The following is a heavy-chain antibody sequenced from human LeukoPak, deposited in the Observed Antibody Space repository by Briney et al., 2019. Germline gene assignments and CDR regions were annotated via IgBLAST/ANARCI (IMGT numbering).Heavy chain of an antibody. V-gene: IGHV3-49*04. Sequence: GGSLRLSCTTSGFIFGDYNRNWVRQAPGKGLEWVGYIRAKIHDGTTDFAASVKGRFTISRDDSKSIAYLQMTSLKSEDTAVYYYSRGQKDPYGPEFDYWGQGTLVTVSS. J-gene: IGHJ4*02. CDR3: SRGQKDPYGPEFDY. CDR2: IRAKIHDGTT. CDR1: GFIFGDYN. D-gene: IGHD3-10*01.